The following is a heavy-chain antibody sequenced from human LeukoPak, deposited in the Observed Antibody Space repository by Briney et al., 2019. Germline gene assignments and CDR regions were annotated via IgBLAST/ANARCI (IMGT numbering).Heavy chain of an antibody. V-gene: IGHV4-59*08. CDR1: GGPLKSYY. Sequence: SDTLSLTCTVWGGPLKSYYWSGIRQPPGKGLVGRGNMYYSGSTNYNPSLKSRVTLSLDTSKNKFSLKLSSVTAADTAVYYCARRIVGATHWFDPWGQGTLVTVSS. CDR3: ARRIVGATHWFDP. D-gene: IGHD1-26*01. J-gene: IGHJ5*02. CDR2: MYYSGST.